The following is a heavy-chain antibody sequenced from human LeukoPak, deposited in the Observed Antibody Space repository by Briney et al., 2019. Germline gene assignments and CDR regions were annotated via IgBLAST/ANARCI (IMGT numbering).Heavy chain of an antibody. CDR2: INPTGKVI. Sequence: PGGSLRLSCAASGFTFSAYSLTWVRLAPGKGLEWVSSINPTGKVIYYADSVKGRFTISRDNSKNTLYVQMNSLRAEDTAVYYCAKGHYYGSGSLDYWGQGTLVTVSS. V-gene: IGHV3-23*01. J-gene: IGHJ4*02. CDR3: AKGHYYGSGSLDY. D-gene: IGHD3-10*01. CDR1: GFTFSAYS.